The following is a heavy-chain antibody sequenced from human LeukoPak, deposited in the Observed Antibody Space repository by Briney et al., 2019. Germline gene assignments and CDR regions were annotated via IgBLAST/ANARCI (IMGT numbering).Heavy chain of an antibody. J-gene: IGHJ4*02. CDR2: INHSGST. D-gene: IGHD5-12*01. Sequence: SETLSLTCAVYGGSFSGYYWSWIRQPPGKGLEWIGEINHSGSTNYNPSLKSRVTISVDTSKNQFSLKLSSVTAADTAVYYCARGRYSGYDYSSSPDYWGQGTLVTVSS. CDR1: GGSFSGYY. V-gene: IGHV4-34*01. CDR3: ARGRYSGYDYSSSPDY.